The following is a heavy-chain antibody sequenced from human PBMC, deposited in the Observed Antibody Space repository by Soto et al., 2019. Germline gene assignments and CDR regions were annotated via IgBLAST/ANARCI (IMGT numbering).Heavy chain of an antibody. CDR2: IISSSRYL. CDR1: GLTFTSNS. Sequence: GGSLRPSCAASGLTFTSNSMNWVRQAPGNGQEGVSSIISSSRYLYYADSVKGRFTISRDHAKNSLYLQITSSRDEDTPTISCARDGIIAARRGGIDYCGHGTLVTVSS. CDR3: ARDGIIAARRGGIDY. D-gene: IGHD6-6*01. J-gene: IGHJ4*01. V-gene: IGHV3-21*01.